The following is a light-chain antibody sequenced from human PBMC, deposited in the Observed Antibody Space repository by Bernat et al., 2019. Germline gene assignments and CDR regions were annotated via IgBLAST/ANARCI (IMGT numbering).Light chain of an antibody. CDR2: TNN. J-gene: IGLJ3*02. Sequence: QSVLTQPPSASGTPGQRVTISCSGSNSNIGNHYVYWYHQLPGMAPKVLIYTNNHRPSGVPDRFSGSKSGTSASLAISGLRSEDEADYYCAVWDDSLSGWVFGGGTKLTVL. CDR3: AVWDDSLSGWV. CDR1: NSNIGNHY. V-gene: IGLV1-47*02.